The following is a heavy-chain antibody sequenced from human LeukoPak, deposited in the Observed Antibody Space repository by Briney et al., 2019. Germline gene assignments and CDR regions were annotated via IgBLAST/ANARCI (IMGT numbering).Heavy chain of an antibody. CDR3: ARVPLYCSSTSCYISHNWFDP. J-gene: IGHJ5*02. Sequence: PGGSLRLSCAASGFTFSSYWMHWVRQAPGKGLVWVSRINSDGSSTSYADSVKGRFTISRDHAKNTLYLQMNSLRAEDTAVYYCARVPLYCSSTSCYISHNWFDPWGQGTLVTVSS. CDR2: INSDGSST. CDR1: GFTFSSYW. V-gene: IGHV3-74*01. D-gene: IGHD2-2*01.